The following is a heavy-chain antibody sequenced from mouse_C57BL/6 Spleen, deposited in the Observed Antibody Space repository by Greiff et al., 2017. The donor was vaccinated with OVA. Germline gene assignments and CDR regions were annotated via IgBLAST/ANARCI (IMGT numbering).Heavy chain of an antibody. Sequence: EVQLVESGAGLVKPGGSLKLSCAASGFTFSSYAMSWVRQTPEKRLEWVAYISSGGDYIYYADTVKGRFTFSRDNARNTLYLQLSSLKSEDTAVYYCTREGGDDPHYYDLDYWGKGTTVTVSS. D-gene: IGHD2-3*01. CDR2: ISSGGDYI. CDR3: TREGGDDPHYYDLDY. J-gene: IGHJ4*01. CDR1: GFTFSSYA. V-gene: IGHV5-9-1*02.